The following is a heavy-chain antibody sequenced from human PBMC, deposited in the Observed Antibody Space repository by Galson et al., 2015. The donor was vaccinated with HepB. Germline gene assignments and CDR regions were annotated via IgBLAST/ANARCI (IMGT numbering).Heavy chain of an antibody. CDR3: AHSVVFPPWFDP. CDR2: IYWNDDK. Sequence: ALVKPTQTLGLTCTFSGFSLSTSGVGVGWIRQPPGKALEWLAFIYWNDDKRYSPSLKSRLTITKDTSKKQVVLTMTNMDPVDTATYYCAHSVVFPPWFDPWGQGILVTVSS. V-gene: IGHV2-5*01. CDR1: GFSLSTSGVG. D-gene: IGHD2-21*01. J-gene: IGHJ5*02.